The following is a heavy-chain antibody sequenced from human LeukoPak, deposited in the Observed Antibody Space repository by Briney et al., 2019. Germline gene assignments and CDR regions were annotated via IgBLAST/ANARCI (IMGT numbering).Heavy chain of an antibody. J-gene: IGHJ3*02. Sequence: ASVKVSCKASGYSFTGYYMHWVRQVPGQGLEWMGWINSNSGGANYAQKFQGRVTMTRDTSTSTVYMELSSLRSEDTAVYYCARGGRGEGTGTTRVAFDIWGQGTMVTVSS. D-gene: IGHD1-1*01. CDR2: INSNSGGA. CDR3: ARGGRGEGTGTTRVAFDI. CDR1: GYSFTGYY. V-gene: IGHV1-2*02.